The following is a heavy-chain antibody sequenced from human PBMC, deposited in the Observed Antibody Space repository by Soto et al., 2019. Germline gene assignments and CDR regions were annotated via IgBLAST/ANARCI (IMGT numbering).Heavy chain of an antibody. Sequence: QITLKESGPTLVKPSQTLTLTCTLSGLSLTTSGVAVGRIRQPPGTAIEWVALIYWNDEKRFSTALKSRLSITQPTSKKPVVLTMTDMDPVDTATYYCAPEGQAEFDYWGQGTRVFVSS. V-gene: IGHV2-5*01. CDR2: IYWNDEK. J-gene: IGHJ4*02. CDR3: APEGQAEFDY. CDR1: GLSLTTSGVA.